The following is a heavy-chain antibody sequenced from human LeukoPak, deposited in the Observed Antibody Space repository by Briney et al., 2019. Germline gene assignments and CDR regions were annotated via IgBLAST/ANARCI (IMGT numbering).Heavy chain of an antibody. CDR2: ISAYNGDT. J-gene: IGHJ6*03. CDR1: GYTFISYG. CDR3: ARVVGLTGYSSSWYSGYYYYMDV. D-gene: IGHD6-13*01. V-gene: IGHV1-18*03. Sequence: ASVKVSCKASGYTFISYGISWVRQAPGQGLEWMGWISAYNGDTNYAQKLQGRVTMTTDTSASTAYMELSSLRSEDMAVYYCARVVGLTGYSSSWYSGYYYYMDVWGKGTTVTVSS.